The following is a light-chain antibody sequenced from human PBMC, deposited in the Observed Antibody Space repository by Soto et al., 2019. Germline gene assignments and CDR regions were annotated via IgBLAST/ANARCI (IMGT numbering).Light chain of an antibody. CDR1: QSVSNN. V-gene: IGKV3-15*01. J-gene: IGKJ2*02. Sequence: EIVVTQSPATLSVSPGDRVTLSCRASQSVSNNLAWYQQKPGQAPRLLHYGASTRATGIPARFSGSGSGTEFTLTISSLQSEDFAVYYCQQYNNWPPCTFGQGTKLEIK. CDR3: QQYNNWPPCT. CDR2: GAS.